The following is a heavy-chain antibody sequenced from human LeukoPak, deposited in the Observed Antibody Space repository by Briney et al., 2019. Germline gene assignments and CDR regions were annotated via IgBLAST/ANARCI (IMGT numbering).Heavy chain of an antibody. D-gene: IGHD3-10*01. CDR1: GFTFSSYA. V-gene: IGHV3-64*01. CDR3: ARAVRGVATVDY. J-gene: IGHJ4*02. Sequence: GGSLRLSCAVSGFTFSSYAMHWVRQAPGKGLEYVSAISTSGSTTYYANSVKGRFTISRDNSNNTLYLQMGSLRVEDMAVYYCARAVRGVATVDYWGQGTLVTVSS. CDR2: ISTSGSTT.